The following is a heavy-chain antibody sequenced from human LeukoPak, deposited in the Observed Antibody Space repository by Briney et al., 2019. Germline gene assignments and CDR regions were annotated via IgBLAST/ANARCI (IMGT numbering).Heavy chain of an antibody. J-gene: IGHJ6*03. CDR1: GFTFSNYG. CDR2: IRYDGSDK. V-gene: IGHV3-30*02. Sequence: GGSLRLSCAASGFTFSNYGMHWVRQAPGKGLEWVAVIRYDGSDKYYADSVKGRLTISRDNSKKTLYLQMNSLRAEDTAVYYCAKEYAGSHYYYYYMYVWGKGTTVTVSS. CDR3: AKEYAGSHYYYYYMYV.